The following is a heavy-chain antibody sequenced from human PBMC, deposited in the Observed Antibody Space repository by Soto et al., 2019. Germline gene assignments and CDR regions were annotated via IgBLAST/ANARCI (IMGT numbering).Heavy chain of an antibody. J-gene: IGHJ4*02. CDR1: GGSISSGDYY. V-gene: IGHV4-30-4*01. D-gene: IGHD1-26*01. CDR2: IYYSGST. CDR3: AGAGLWDHKFDY. Sequence: SETLSLTSTVSGGSISSGDYYWSWIRQPPGKGLEWIGYIYYSGSTYYNPSLKSRVTISVDTSKNHFSLKLSSVTAADTAVYYCAGAGLWDHKFDYWGQGTLVTVSS.